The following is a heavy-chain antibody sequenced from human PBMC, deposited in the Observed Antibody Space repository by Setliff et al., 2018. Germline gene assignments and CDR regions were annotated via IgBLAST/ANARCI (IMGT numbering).Heavy chain of an antibody. V-gene: IGHV4-34*01. D-gene: IGHD2-21*01. CDR1: GGSFSGYY. CDR2: INHSGST. Sequence: LETLSLTCAVYGGSFSGYYWSWIRQPPGKGLEWIGEINHSGSTNYNPSLKSRVTISVDTSKNQFSLKLSSVTAADTAVYYCARVRRVVIAYYYYMDVWGKGTTVTVSS. CDR3: ARVRRVVIAYYYYMDV. J-gene: IGHJ6*03.